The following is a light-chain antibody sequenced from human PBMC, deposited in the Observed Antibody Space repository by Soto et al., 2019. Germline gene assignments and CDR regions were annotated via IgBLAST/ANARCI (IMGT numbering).Light chain of an antibody. Sequence: IVMTQSPVTLSLSPGERATLSCRASKSVNSDLAWYQHNPGQAPRLLIYGASTRATGIPARFSGSGSGTEFTLTISSLQAEDVAVYYCQQYYDSPFTFGPGTKVDIK. J-gene: IGKJ3*01. CDR2: GAS. CDR3: QQYYDSPFT. CDR1: KSVNSD. V-gene: IGKV3-15*01.